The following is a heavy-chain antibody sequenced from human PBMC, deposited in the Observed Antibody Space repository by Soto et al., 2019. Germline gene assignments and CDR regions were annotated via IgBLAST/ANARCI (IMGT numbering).Heavy chain of an antibody. CDR3: ARDLSGPYYYGSGSNYYYYGMDV. CDR2: INPNSGGT. Sequence: ASVKVSCKASGYTFTGYYMHWVRQAPGQGLEWMGWINPNSGGTNYAQKFQGWVTMTRDTSISTAYMELSRLRSDDTAVYYCARDLSGPYYYGSGSNYYYYGMDVWGQGTTVTVSS. D-gene: IGHD3-10*01. CDR1: GYTFTGYY. J-gene: IGHJ6*02. V-gene: IGHV1-2*04.